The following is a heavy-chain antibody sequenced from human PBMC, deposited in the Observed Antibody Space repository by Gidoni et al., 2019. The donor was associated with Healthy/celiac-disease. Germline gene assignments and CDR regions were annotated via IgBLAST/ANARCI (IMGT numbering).Heavy chain of an antibody. V-gene: IGHV3-30-3*01. CDR3: AREGYCSSTSCHPDAFDI. D-gene: IGHD2-2*01. CDR2: ISYDGSNK. J-gene: IGHJ3*02. Sequence: QVQLVESGGGVVQPGRSLRLSCAASGFPFSRYAMPWVRQAPGKGLEWVAVISYDGSNKYYADSVKGRFTISRDNSKNTLYLQMNSLRAEDTAVYYCAREGYCSSTSCHPDAFDIWGQGTMVTVSS. CDR1: GFPFSRYA.